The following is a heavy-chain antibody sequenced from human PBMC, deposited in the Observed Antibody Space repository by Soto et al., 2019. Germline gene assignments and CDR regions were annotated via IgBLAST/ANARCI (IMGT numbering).Heavy chain of an antibody. CDR3: AKDPGYCTNGVCPYYFDY. D-gene: IGHD2-8*01. CDR1: GFPFRSYC. CDR2: ISYDGSNK. Sequence: GGSLRLSCAASGFPFRSYCMHWVRQAPGKGLEWVAVISYDGSNKYYADSVKGRFTISRDNSKNTLYLQMNSLRAEDTAVYYCAKDPGYCTNGVCPYYFDYLGQGTLVTVSS. J-gene: IGHJ4*02. V-gene: IGHV3-30*18.